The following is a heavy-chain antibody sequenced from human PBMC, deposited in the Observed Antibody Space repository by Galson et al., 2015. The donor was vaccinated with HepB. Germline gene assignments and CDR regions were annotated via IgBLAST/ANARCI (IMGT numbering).Heavy chain of an antibody. V-gene: IGHV3-33*01. Sequence: SLRLSCAVSGFSFSRYAMHWVRQAPGKGLEWVAVTWYDGSDKYYADSVKGRSIISRDNSNNTLFLQMDSLRADDTAVYYCARDRTLMGAGFYLDYWGQGTLVTVSS. CDR1: GFSFSRYA. CDR2: TWYDGSDK. CDR3: ARDRTLMGAGFYLDY. D-gene: IGHD2-8*01. J-gene: IGHJ4*02.